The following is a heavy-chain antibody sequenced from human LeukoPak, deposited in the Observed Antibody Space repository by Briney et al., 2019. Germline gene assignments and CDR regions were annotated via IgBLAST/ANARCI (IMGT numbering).Heavy chain of an antibody. CDR3: AKDRLYYYDSSGF. J-gene: IGHJ4*02. Sequence: PGGSLRLSCAASGFTFSSYEMNWVRQAPGKGLEWVSYISSSGSTIYYADSVKGRFTISRDNSKNTLYLQMNSLRAEDTAVYYCAKDRLYYYDSSGFWGQGTLVTVSS. CDR1: GFTFSSYE. D-gene: IGHD3-22*01. CDR2: ISSSGSTI. V-gene: IGHV3-48*03.